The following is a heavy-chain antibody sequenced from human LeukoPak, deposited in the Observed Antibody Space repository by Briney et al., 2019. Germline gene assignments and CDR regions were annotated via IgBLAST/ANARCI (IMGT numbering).Heavy chain of an antibody. CDR1: GGTFSSYA. CDR3: ARGRLDSPFDY. V-gene: IGHV1-69*13. J-gene: IGHJ4*02. D-gene: IGHD6-25*01. CDR2: IIPIFGTA. Sequence: GASVKVSCKSSGGTFSSYAISWVRQAPGQGLEWMGGIIPIFGTANYAQKFQGRVTINADESTSTAYMELSSLRSEDTDVYYCARGRLDSPFDYWGQGTLVTVSS.